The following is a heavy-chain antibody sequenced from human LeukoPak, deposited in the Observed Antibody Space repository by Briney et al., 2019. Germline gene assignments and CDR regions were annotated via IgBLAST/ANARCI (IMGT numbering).Heavy chain of an antibody. CDR2: IYYSGST. Sequence: SETLSLTCTVSGGSISSYYWSWIRQPPGKGLEWIGYIYYSGSTNYNPSLKSQVTISVDTSKNQLSLKLSSVTAADTAVYYCARLRWPDAFDIWGEGTMVTVSS. CDR1: GGSISSYY. V-gene: IGHV4-59*08. D-gene: IGHD5-24*01. CDR3: ARLRWPDAFDI. J-gene: IGHJ3*02.